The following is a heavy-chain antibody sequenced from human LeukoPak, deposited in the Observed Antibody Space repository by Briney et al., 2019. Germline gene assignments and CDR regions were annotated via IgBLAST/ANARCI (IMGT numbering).Heavy chain of an antibody. CDR3: TTRGIAVSGLGY. D-gene: IGHD6-19*01. J-gene: IGHJ4*02. CDR1: GFTFSSYE. CDR2: IKSKTDDRTA. V-gene: IGHV3-15*01. Sequence: GGSLRLSCAASGFTFSSYEMNWVRQTPGKGLEWLGRIKSKTDDRTAEYAAHVKGRFIISRVESKNILSMEMRSLRTEDTGVYYCTTRGIAVSGLGYWGRGTLVVVSS.